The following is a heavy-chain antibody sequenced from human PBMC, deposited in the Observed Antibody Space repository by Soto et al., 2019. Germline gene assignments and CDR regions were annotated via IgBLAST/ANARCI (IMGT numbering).Heavy chain of an antibody. V-gene: IGHV3-43D*04. D-gene: IGHD3-22*01. J-gene: IGHJ4*02. CDR3: AKSLYYYDSSPLDH. CDR2: TNSDGTDS. Sequence: VKLVESGGIGVQTGGSLRLSCAAAGFDFEDYAMHWVRQVSGKGLEWVSLTNSDGTDSYYVDSVKGRFTISRDNAKRTLYLQMDRLRPEDTALYFCAKSLYYYDSSPLDHWGQGTLVTVSS. CDR1: GFDFEDYA.